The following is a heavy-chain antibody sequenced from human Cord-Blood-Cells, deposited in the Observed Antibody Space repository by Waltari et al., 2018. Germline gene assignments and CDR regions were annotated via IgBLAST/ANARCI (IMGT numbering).Heavy chain of an antibody. CDR3: ARDRVGYCSSTSCYEGDSYFDY. V-gene: IGHV3-48*02. CDR2: ISSSSSTI. J-gene: IGHJ4*02. Sequence: EVQLVESGGGLVQPGGSLRLSCAASGFTFSSYSMNWVRQAPGKGLEWVSYISSSSSTIYYADSGKGRFTISIDNAKNSLYLQMNSLRDDDTAVYYCARDRVGYCSSTSCYEGDSYFDYWGQGTLVTVSS. CDR1: GFTFSSYS. D-gene: IGHD2-2*01.